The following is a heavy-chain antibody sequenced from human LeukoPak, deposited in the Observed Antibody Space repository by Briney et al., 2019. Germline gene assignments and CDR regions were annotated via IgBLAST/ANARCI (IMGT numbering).Heavy chain of an antibody. CDR1: GGSISSGSYY. J-gene: IGHJ4*02. Sequence: SQTLSLTCTVSGGSISSGSYYWSWIRQPAGKGLEWIGRIYTSGSTNYNPSLKSRVTISVDTSKNQFSLKLSSVTAADTAVYYCARARPLTGDDYWGQGTLVTVSS. CDR3: ARARPLTGDDY. CDR2: IYTSGST. D-gene: IGHD7-27*01. V-gene: IGHV4-61*02.